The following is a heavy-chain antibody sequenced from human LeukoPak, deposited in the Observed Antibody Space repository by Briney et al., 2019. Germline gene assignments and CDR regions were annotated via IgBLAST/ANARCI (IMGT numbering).Heavy chain of an antibody. D-gene: IGHD3-3*01. CDR1: GYTLTCYW. CDR3: ARRVWGSAYYTLEY. Sequence: GQSLTIYFQGAGYTLTCYWIGCVRQMPGKGLVWMGIIYPGDSDTRYSPSFQGQVTISVDTSINTAYLQWSSLKASDTAMYYCARRVWGSAYYTLEYWGQGTLVTVSS. CDR2: IYPGDSDT. J-gene: IGHJ4*02. V-gene: IGHV5-51*01.